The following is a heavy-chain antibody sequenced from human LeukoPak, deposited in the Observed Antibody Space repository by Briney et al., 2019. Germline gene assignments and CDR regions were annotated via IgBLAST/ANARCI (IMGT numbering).Heavy chain of an antibody. CDR1: GYTFTSYY. D-gene: IGHD4-23*01. V-gene: IGHV1-46*01. Sequence: GASVKVSCKASGYTFTSYYMHWVRQAPGQGLEWMGIINPSGGSTSYAQKFQGRVTMTRGMSTSTAYMELRSLRSDDTAVYYCARDYRYGGNSLGYYYMDVWGKGTTVTVSS. CDR3: ARDYRYGGNSLGYYYMDV. J-gene: IGHJ6*03. CDR2: INPSGGST.